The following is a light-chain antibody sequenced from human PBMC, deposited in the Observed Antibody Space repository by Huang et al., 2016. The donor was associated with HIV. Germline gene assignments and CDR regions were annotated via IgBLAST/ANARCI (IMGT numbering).Light chain of an antibody. Sequence: IVMTQSLDSLAVSLGERATINCTSSQSILYNSNHKNYLAWYQQKAGQPPKLLIYWASTRDSGVPDRFSGSGSGTDFTLTISSLQAEDVAVYYCQQYYNTPLTFGGGTKVEI. CDR3: QQYYNTPLT. V-gene: IGKV4-1*01. J-gene: IGKJ4*01. CDR1: QSILYNSNHKNY. CDR2: WAS.